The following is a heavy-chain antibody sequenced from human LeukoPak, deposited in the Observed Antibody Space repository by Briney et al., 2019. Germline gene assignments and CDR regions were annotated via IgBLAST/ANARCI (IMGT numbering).Heavy chain of an antibody. J-gene: IGHJ3*02. CDR2: IYYSGST. Sequence: SETLSLTCTVSGGSISSYYWSWIRQPPGKGLEWIGYIYYSGSTNYNPSLKSRVTISVDTSKNQFSLQLSSVTAADTAVYYCARELDDAFDIWGQGTMVTVSS. CDR1: GGSISSYY. D-gene: IGHD1-1*01. V-gene: IGHV4-59*01. CDR3: ARELDDAFDI.